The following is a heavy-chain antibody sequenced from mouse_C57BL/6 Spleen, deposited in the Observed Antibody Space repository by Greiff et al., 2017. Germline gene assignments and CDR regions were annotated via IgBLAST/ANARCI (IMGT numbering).Heavy chain of an antibody. CDR1: CYTFTSYC. D-gene: IGHD2-10*01. CDR3: ARGGPTN. CDR2: INTSSGYT. Sequence: QVQLQQSGAELANPGASVKLSCKASCYTFTSYCMLWVIQRPGQGLEWFGYINTSSGYTKYNQKFKDKATLTADKSSSTAYMQRSSRTYEDSAVYYCARGGPTNRGHGDTRTVSS. J-gene: IGHJ2*01. V-gene: IGHV1-7*01.